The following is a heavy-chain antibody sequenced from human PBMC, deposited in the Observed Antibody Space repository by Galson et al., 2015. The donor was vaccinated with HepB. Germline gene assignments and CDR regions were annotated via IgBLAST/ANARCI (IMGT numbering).Heavy chain of an antibody. CDR3: ARDGWAYGVYSRVYYFDS. D-gene: IGHD4-17*01. J-gene: IGHJ4*02. Sequence: SVKVSCKASGYSFTNYAINWVRQAPGQGLEWMGWIKTNTGNPTYAQGFTGRFVFSLDTSVSTAYLQINSLKAEDNAVYYCARDGWAYGVYSRVYYFDSWGQGTLVTVSS. V-gene: IGHV7-4-1*02. CDR1: GYSFTNYA. CDR2: IKTNTGNP.